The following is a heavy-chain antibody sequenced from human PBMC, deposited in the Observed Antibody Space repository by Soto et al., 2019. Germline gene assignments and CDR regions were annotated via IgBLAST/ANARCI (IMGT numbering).Heavy chain of an antibody. D-gene: IGHD3-22*01. Sequence: GASVKVSCKASGGTFSSYAISWVRQAPGQGLEWMGMINPPGDGTAYAQKFQGRVTFTRDTSTRTVYLELSSLGSEDTAMCFCAATRGYSPPFDSWGQGTQVTVSS. J-gene: IGHJ4*02. V-gene: IGHV1-46*01. CDR3: AATRGYSPPFDS. CDR2: INPPGDGT. CDR1: GGTFSSYA.